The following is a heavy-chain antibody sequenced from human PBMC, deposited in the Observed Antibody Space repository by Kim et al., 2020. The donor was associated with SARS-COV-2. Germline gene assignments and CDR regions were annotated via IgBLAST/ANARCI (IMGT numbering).Heavy chain of an antibody. Sequence: YHPPFQGHVVLSADKSINTAYLQWSSLKASDTAIYFCARQYRDGYTYYFDYWGQGTLVTVSS. CDR3: ARQYRDGYTYYFDY. V-gene: IGHV5-10-1*01. J-gene: IGHJ4*02. D-gene: IGHD5-12*01.